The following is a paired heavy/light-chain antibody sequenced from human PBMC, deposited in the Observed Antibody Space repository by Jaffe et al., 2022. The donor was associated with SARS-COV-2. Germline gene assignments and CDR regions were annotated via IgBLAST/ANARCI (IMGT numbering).Light chain of an antibody. CDR2: GVT. V-gene: IGLV2-8*01. CDR1: SSDVGGYNY. CDR3: SSYAGSNGYV. Sequence: QSALTQPPSASGSPGQSVTISCTGTSSDVGGYNYVSWFQHHPGKAPKLMIYGVTERPSGVPDRFTGSKSGNTASLTVSGLQAEDEADYYCSSYAGSNGYVFGTGTKVTVL. J-gene: IGLJ1*01.
Heavy chain of an antibody. J-gene: IGHJ4*02. V-gene: IGHV1-46*04. Sequence: QVQLVQSGVEVKKPGASVKVSCKASGYTFTSYYMHWVRQAPGQGLEWMGIIKPNGGSTKYAQKLQGRVTMTRDTSTSTVYMELSSLRSEDTAVYYCARDFSGSGQIEYWGQGTLVTVSS. CDR1: GYTFTSYY. CDR3: ARDFSGSGQIEY. CDR2: IKPNGGST. D-gene: IGHD6-19*01.